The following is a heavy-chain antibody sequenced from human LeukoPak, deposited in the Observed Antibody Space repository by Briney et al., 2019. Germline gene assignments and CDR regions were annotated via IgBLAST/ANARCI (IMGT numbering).Heavy chain of an antibody. CDR2: IWYDGSNK. CDR3: AKYYGSGSSHSFDY. V-gene: IGHV3-33*06. Sequence: GRSLRLSCAASGFTFSSYGMHWVRQAPGKGLEWVAVIWYDGSNKYYADSVKGRFTISRDNSKNTLYLQMNSLRAEDTAVYYCAKYYGSGSSHSFDYWGQGTLVTVSS. CDR1: GFTFSSYG. J-gene: IGHJ4*02. D-gene: IGHD3-10*01.